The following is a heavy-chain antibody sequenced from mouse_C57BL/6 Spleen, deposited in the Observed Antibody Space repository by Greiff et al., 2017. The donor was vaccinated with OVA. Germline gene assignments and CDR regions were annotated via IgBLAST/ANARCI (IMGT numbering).Heavy chain of an antibody. CDR3: ARSNYDYDPAWFAY. D-gene: IGHD2-4*01. CDR2: INPNNGGT. Sequence: VQLQQSGPELVKPGASVKIPCKASGYTFTDYNMDWVKQSHGKSLEWIGDINPNNGGTIYNQKFKGKATLTVDKSSSTAYMELRSLTSEDTAVYYCARSNYDYDPAWFAYWGQGTLVTVSA. J-gene: IGHJ3*01. V-gene: IGHV1-18*01. CDR1: GYTFTDYN.